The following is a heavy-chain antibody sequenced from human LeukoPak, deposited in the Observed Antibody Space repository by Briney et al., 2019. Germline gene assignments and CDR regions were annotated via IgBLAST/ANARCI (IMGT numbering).Heavy chain of an antibody. CDR2: IWYDGSSE. J-gene: IGHJ4*02. CDR3: AREGGVAATGGFDY. D-gene: IGHD6-19*01. V-gene: IGHV3-33*01. CDR1: GFTFNNYV. Sequence: PGGSLRLSCAASGFTFNNYVMHWVRQAPGKGLEWVAAIWYDGSSEYYADSVKGRFTISRDNSKNMLYLQMNSLRAEDTAVYYCAREGGVAATGGFDYWGQGTLVTVSS.